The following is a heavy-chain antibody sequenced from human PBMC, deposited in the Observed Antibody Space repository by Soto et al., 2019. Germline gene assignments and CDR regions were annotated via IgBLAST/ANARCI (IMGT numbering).Heavy chain of an antibody. CDR2: ISYDGTNK. V-gene: IGHV3-30-3*01. CDR3: ARARLAGAMVRATLIY. CDR1: GFTFSSYA. Sequence: QVQLVESGGCVVQPGRSLRLSCAASGFTFSSYAMHWVRQAPGTGLEWVAVISYDGTNKYYADSVKGRFTFSSDNSKNPLYLQMNSLRAEDTAVYYCARARLAGAMVRATLIYWGQGTLVTVSS. D-gene: IGHD3-10*01. J-gene: IGHJ4*02.